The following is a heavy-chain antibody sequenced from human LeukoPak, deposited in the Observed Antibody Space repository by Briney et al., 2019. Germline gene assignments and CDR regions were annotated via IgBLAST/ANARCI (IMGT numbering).Heavy chain of an antibody. J-gene: IGHJ4*02. CDR1: GGSISSGDYY. Sequence: SETLSLTXTVSGGSISSGDYYWSWIRQPPGKGLEWIGYIYYSGSTYYNPSLKSRVTISVDTSKNQFSLKLSSVTAADTAVYHCARVRTWYYFDYWGQGTLVTVSS. D-gene: IGHD1-14*01. CDR2: IYYSGST. CDR3: ARVRTWYYFDY. V-gene: IGHV4-30-4*08.